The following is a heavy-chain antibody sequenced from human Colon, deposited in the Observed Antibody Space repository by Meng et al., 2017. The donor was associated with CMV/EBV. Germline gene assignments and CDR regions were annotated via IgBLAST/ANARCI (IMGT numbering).Heavy chain of an antibody. V-gene: IGHV3-66*02. J-gene: IGHJ6*02. D-gene: IGHD2-2*02. Sequence: GESLKISCAASGFTFSSYDMSWVRQAPGKGLEWVSVIYSGGSTYYADSVKGRFTISRDNSKNTLYLQMNSLRAEDTAVYYCARDRLRTCSSTSCYMGIYYYYYGMDVWGQGTTVTVSS. CDR1: GFTFSSYD. CDR2: IYSGGST. CDR3: ARDRLRTCSSTSCYMGIYYYYYGMDV.